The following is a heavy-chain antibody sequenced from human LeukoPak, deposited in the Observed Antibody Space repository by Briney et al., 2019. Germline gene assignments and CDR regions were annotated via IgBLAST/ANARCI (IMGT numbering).Heavy chain of an antibody. V-gene: IGHV3-74*01. CDR3: VRETDCTGGSCYLSRWLDP. CDR2: INNDGSRR. Sequence: PGGSLRLSCVASEFTFSKYWMHWVRQARGKGLVSVSRINNDGSRRTYADSVKGRFTISRDNAKNTVYLQMNNLRDEDTAVYYCVRETDCTGGSCYLSRWLDPWGQGTLVTVSS. J-gene: IGHJ5*02. D-gene: IGHD2-15*01. CDR1: EFTFSKYW.